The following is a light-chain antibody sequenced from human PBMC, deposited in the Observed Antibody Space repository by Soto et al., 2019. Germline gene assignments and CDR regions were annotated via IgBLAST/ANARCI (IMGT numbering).Light chain of an antibody. Sequence: DIQMPQSPSSLSASVGDRVTITCRASQSISSYLNWYQQKPGKAPKLLIYAASSLQSGVPSRFSGSGSGTDFTLTISSLQPEDFATYYCQQSYSTPPITFGQGTRLENK. CDR3: QQSYSTPPIT. J-gene: IGKJ5*01. CDR2: AAS. CDR1: QSISSY. V-gene: IGKV1-39*01.